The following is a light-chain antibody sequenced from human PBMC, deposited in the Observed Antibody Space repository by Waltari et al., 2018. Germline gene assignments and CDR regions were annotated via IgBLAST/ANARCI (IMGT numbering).Light chain of an antibody. V-gene: IGLV2-14*01. CDR2: DVT. J-gene: IGLJ3*02. CDR1: STYVGIYHY. Sequence: QSALTQPASLSGSPGQSFTIPCTGRSTYVGIYHYVSWYQQFPDKAPKLIIYDVTNRPSGVSNRFSGSKSANTASLTISGLQPEDEAEYYCASYNPGSTLVFGGGTKLTVL. CDR3: ASYNPGSTLV.